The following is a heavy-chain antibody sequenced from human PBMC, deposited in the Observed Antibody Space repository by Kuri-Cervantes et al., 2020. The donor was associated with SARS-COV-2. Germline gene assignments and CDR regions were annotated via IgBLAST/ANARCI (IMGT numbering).Heavy chain of an antibody. V-gene: IGHV4-39*01. CDR2: IYYSGST. J-gene: IGHJ4*02. Sequence: SETLSLTCTVSGDSISSSRYYWGWIRQPPGKGLEWIGSIYYSGSTYYHPSLKSRVTISVDTSKNQFSLKLSSVTAADTAVYYCARHNRMEWLSCYFDYWGQGTLVTVSS. CDR3: ARHNRMEWLSCYFDY. CDR1: GDSISSSRYY. D-gene: IGHD3-3*01.